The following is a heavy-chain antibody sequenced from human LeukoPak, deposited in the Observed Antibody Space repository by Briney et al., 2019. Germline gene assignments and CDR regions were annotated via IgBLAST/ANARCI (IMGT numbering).Heavy chain of an antibody. V-gene: IGHV1-2*06. CDR2: INPNSGGT. CDR3: ARPATIAAAGNWFDP. CDR1: GYTFTGYH. J-gene: IGHJ5*02. D-gene: IGHD6-13*01. Sequence: GASVKVSCKASGYTFTGYHMHWVRQAPGQGLEWMGRINPNSGGTNYAQKFQGRVTMTRDTSISTAYMELSRLRSDDTAVYYCARPATIAAAGNWFDPWGQGTLVTVSS.